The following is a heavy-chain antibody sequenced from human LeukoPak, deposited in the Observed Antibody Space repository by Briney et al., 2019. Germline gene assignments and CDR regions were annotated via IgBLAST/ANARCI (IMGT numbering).Heavy chain of an antibody. V-gene: IGHV1-18*01. J-gene: IGHJ4*02. CDR2: ISGYNGNT. CDR3: ATRYSSSRPPEGIDY. CDR1: GYTFTSYG. Sequence: ASVKVSCKASGYTFTSYGISWVRQAPGQGLEWMGWISGYNGNTNYAQKLQGRVTMTTDTSTSTACMELRSLRSEDTAVYYCATRYSSSRPPEGIDYWGQGTLVTVSS. D-gene: IGHD6-13*01.